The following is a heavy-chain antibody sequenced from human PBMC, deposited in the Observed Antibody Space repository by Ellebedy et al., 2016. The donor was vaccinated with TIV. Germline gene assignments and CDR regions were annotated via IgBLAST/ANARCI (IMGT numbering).Heavy chain of an antibody. Sequence: GGSLRLSXAASGFTFSSYSMNWVRQAPGKGLEWVSSISSSSSHIYYADSVKGRFTISRDNAKNSLYLQMNSLRAEDTAVYYCARASYGMDVWGQGTTVTVSS. CDR2: ISSSSSHI. J-gene: IGHJ6*02. V-gene: IGHV3-21*01. CDR3: ARASYGMDV. CDR1: GFTFSSYS.